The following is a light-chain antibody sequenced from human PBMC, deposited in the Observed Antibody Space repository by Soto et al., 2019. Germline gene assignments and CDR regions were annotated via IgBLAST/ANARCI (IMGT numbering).Light chain of an antibody. J-gene: IGLJ2*01. Sequence: LTQPASVSGSPGQSITISCTGTSSDVGSYNLVSWYQQHPGKAPKLMIYEVSKRPSGVSNRFSGSKSGNTASLTISGLQAEDEADYYCCSYAGSSTLVFGGGTKLTVL. CDR1: SSDVGSYNL. CDR2: EVS. CDR3: CSYAGSSTLV. V-gene: IGLV2-23*02.